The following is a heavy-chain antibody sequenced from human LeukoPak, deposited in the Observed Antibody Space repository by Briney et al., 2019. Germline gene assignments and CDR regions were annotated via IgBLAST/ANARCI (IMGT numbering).Heavy chain of an antibody. J-gene: IGHJ5*02. Sequence: PSETLSLTCTVSGGSISSSSYYWGWIRQPPGKGLEWIGSIYYSGSTNYNPSLKSRVTISVDTSKNQFSLKLSSVTAADTAVYYCARDRRIQSNWFDPWGQGTLVTVSS. V-gene: IGHV4-39*07. CDR1: GGSISSSSYY. CDR2: IYYSGST. CDR3: ARDRRIQSNWFDP. D-gene: IGHD5-18*01.